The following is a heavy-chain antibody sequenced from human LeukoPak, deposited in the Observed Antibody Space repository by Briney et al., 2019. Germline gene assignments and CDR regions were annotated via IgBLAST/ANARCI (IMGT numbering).Heavy chain of an antibody. CDR1: GGSINSDY. CDR3: ARGESSGHPFDT. J-gene: IGHJ3*02. Sequence: IPSETLSLTCTVSGGSINSDYWSWIRQPPGKGLEWIGYISYTGSTNYNPALRSRVTMSVDTSKSQLSLKLSSVTAADTAVYYCARGESSGHPFDTWGQGTMVTVSS. CDR2: ISYTGST. V-gene: IGHV4-59*01. D-gene: IGHD3-22*01.